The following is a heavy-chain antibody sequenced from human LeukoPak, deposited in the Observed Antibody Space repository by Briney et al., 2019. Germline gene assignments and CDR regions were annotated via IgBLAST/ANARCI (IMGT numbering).Heavy chain of an antibody. CDR3: ARTLWYCSSTSCYPIDAAYYIDN. J-gene: IGHJ4*02. CDR2: IYYSGST. V-gene: IGHV4-39*01. D-gene: IGHD2-2*01. CDR1: GGSISSTSYY. Sequence: SETLSLTCTVSGGSISSTSYYWGWIRQPPGKGLEWVGSIYYSGSTYYSPSLKSRVTISVDTSNNQFSLKLSSVTAADTAVYYCARTLWYCSSTSCYPIDAAYYIDNWGQGTLVTVSS.